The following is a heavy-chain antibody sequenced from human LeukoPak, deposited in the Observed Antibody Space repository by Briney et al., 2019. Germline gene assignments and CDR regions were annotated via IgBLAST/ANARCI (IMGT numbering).Heavy chain of an antibody. Sequence: SETLSLTCNVSGGSISTYYWSWFRQPPGKRLEWIGFVFNRDSTNYNPSLKSRVTISADTSKNQLSLMVNSVNAADTAMYYCARLDSAAGGDFWGQGTLVTVSS. J-gene: IGHJ4*02. D-gene: IGHD6-13*01. CDR2: VFNRDST. V-gene: IGHV4-59*01. CDR1: GGSISTYY. CDR3: ARLDSAAGGDF.